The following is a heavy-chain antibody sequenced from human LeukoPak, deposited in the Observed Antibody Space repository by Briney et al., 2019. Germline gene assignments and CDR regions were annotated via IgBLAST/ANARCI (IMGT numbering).Heavy chain of an antibody. CDR2: IKSKTDGGTT. CDR3: TTIHSVITPFDY. D-gene: IGHD3-22*01. J-gene: IGHJ4*02. Sequence: GGSLRLSCAASGFTFSNAWMSWVRQAPGKGLEWVGRIKSKTDGGTTDYAAPVKGRFTISRDDSKNTLYLQMNSLKTEDTAVYYCTTIHSVITPFDYWGQGTLVTVSS. V-gene: IGHV3-15*01. CDR1: GFTFSNAW.